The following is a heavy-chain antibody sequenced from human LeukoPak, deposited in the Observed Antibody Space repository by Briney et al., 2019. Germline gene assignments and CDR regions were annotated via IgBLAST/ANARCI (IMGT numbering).Heavy chain of an antibody. J-gene: IGHJ4*02. V-gene: IGHV3-23*01. CDR2: ISGSGGST. CDR3: AKDAVRQPRYSSGWYRNFDY. D-gene: IGHD6-19*01. Sequence: HSGGSLRLSCAASGFTFSSYAMSWVRQAPGKGLEWVSAISGSGGSTFYADSVKGRFTISRDNSKNTLYLQMNSLRAEDTAVYYCAKDAVRQPRYSSGWYRNFDYWGQGTLVTVSS. CDR1: GFTFSSYA.